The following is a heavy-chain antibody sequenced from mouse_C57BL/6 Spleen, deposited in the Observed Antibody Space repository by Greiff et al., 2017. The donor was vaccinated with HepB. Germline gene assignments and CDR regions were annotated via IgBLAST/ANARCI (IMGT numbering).Heavy chain of an antibody. Sequence: VQLQESGAELARPGASVKLSCKASGYTFTSYGISWVKQRTGQGLEWIGEIYPRSGNTYYNEKFKGKATLTADKSSSTAYMELRSLTSEDSAVYFCAREDGGAMDYWGQGTSVTVSS. CDR3: AREDGGAMDY. J-gene: IGHJ4*01. CDR1: GYTFTSYG. CDR2: IYPRSGNT. D-gene: IGHD2-3*01. V-gene: IGHV1-81*01.